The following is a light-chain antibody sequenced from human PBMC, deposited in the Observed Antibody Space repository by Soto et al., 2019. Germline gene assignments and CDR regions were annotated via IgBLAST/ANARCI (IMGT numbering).Light chain of an antibody. V-gene: IGLV1-44*01. J-gene: IGLJ2*01. Sequence: QSVLTQPPSASGTPEQRVTISCSGSSSSIGSNTVNWYQQLPGTAPKLLIYTNDQRPSGVPDRFSGSKSGTSASLAISGLQSEDEAHYYCAAWDDSLNGVVFGGGTKLTVL. CDR3: AAWDDSLNGVV. CDR2: TND. CDR1: SSSIGSNT.